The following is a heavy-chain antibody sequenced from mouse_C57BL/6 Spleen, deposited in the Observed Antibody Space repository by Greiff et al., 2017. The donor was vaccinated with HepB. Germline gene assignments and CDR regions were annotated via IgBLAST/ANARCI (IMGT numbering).Heavy chain of an antibody. CDR3: ARGSYCYDGGLAY. D-gene: IGHD2-12*01. J-gene: IGHJ3*01. CDR1: GYTFTSYW. Sequence: VQLQQPGAELVRPGSSVKLSCKASGYTFTSYWMHWVKQRPIQGLEWIGNIDPSDSDTHYNQKFKDKATLTVDKSSSTAYMQLSSLTSEDSAVYYCARGSYCYDGGLAYWGQGTLVTVSA. V-gene: IGHV1-52*01. CDR2: IDPSDSDT.